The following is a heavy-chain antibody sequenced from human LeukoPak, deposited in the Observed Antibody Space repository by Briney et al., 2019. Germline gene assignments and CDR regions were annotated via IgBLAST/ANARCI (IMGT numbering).Heavy chain of an antibody. V-gene: IGHV4-38-2*02. Sequence: SETLSLTCTVSGFFISSGYSWAWLQDPQGKGRAWIGSIYHGGSTYYTPSLKSRVTISVDTPKNQFSLKLSSVTAADTAVYYCARVMTTATTWAFDVWGQGTMVTVFS. CDR1: GFFISSGYS. D-gene: IGHD4-17*01. CDR2: IYHGGST. CDR3: ARVMTTATTWAFDV. J-gene: IGHJ3*01.